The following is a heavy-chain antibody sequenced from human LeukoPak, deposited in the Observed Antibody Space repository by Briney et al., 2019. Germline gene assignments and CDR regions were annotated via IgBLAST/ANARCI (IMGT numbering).Heavy chain of an antibody. CDR1: GFSFSTYG. V-gene: IGHV3-33*01. CDR2: IWFDGNNK. J-gene: IGHJ3*02. Sequence: GGSLRLSCAASGFSFSTYGIHWVRQAPGKGLEWVAVIWFDGNNKYYADSVKGRFTISRDNSKSTLYLEMNSLRAEDTAVYYCAIPSGISSHVDVFDIWGQGTMVTVSS. CDR3: AIPSGISSHVDVFDI. D-gene: IGHD6-13*01.